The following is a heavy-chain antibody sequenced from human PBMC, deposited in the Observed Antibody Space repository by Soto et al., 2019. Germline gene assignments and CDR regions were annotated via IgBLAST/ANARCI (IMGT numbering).Heavy chain of an antibody. CDR3: ARDEYYDFWSGYSYGMDV. CDR2: INPSGGST. J-gene: IGHJ6*02. CDR1: GYTFTSYY. D-gene: IGHD3-3*01. V-gene: IGHV1-46*01. Sequence: GGPVKVSCKASGYTFTSYYMHWVRQAPGQGLEWMGIINPSGGSTSYAQKFQGRVTMTRDTSTSTVYMELSSLRSEDTAVYYCARDEYYDFWSGYSYGMDVWGQGTTVTVSS.